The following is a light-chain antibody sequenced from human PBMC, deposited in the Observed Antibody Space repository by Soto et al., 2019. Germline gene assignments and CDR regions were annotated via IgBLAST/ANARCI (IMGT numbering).Light chain of an antibody. CDR1: QSISSW. V-gene: IGKV1-5*03. CDR2: QAS. Sequence: DIQMTQSPSTLSASVGDRVTITCRASQSISSWLAWYQQKPGKAPKLLIYQASSLKSGVPSGFSGSGSGTEFTLTISSLQPDDFATYYCQQYNTYPYTFGQGTKLEIK. J-gene: IGKJ2*01. CDR3: QQYNTYPYT.